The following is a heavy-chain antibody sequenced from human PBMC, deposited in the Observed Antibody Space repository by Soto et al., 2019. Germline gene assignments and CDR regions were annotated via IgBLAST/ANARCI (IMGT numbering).Heavy chain of an antibody. CDR2: IYYDASIGGNT. V-gene: IGHV4-59*02. CDR1: GGSVSNYY. Sequence: PSETLSLTCSVSGGSVSNYYWSWIRQSPGKGLEWIGYIYYDASIGGNTKYNPSLKSRVTMSVDTLKNQFSLKLSAVTAADTAVYYCARENCSGGSCYPAHFDYWGQGTLVTVSS. D-gene: IGHD2-15*01. J-gene: IGHJ4*02. CDR3: ARENCSGGSCYPAHFDY.